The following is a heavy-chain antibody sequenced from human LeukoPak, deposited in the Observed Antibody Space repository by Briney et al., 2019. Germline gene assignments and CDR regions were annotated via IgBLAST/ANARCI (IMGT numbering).Heavy chain of an antibody. CDR2: IGSSAGTT. D-gene: IGHD6-19*01. CDR1: GFTFSSYA. J-gene: IGHJ4*02. Sequence: GGSLRLSCAASGFTFSSYAMSWVRQAPGKGLEWVSGIGSSAGTTYYAGSVEGRFSISRDNSKNTLFLQMNSLRAEDTAVYFCAKDRTGYTSGQGYFDYWGQGVLVTVSS. CDR3: AKDRTGYTSGQGYFDY. V-gene: IGHV3-23*01.